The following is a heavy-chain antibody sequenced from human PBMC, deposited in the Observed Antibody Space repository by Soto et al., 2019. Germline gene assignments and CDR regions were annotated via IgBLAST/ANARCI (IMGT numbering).Heavy chain of an antibody. CDR3: AKNGCGGDCYSSVAGNWFDP. CDR1: GFTFSGNV. CDR2: ISGSGGST. Sequence: GSLRLSCVASGFTFSGNVMSWVRQAPGKGLEWISIISGSGGSTYYADSVKGRFTISRDNSNNTLYLQMHSLTAADTAVYYCAKNGCGGDCYSSVAGNWFDPWGQGTLVTVSS. V-gene: IGHV3-23*01. D-gene: IGHD2-21*02. J-gene: IGHJ5*02.